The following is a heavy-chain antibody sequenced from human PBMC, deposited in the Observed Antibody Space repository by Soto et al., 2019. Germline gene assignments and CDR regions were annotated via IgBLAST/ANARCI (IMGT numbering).Heavy chain of an antibody. D-gene: IGHD6-19*01. CDR3: ARVSGSIAVAATGAFDI. CDR1: GYTFTGYY. V-gene: IGHV1-2*04. Sequence: ASVKVSCKASGYTFTGYYMHWVRQAPGQGLEWMGWINPNSGGTNYAQKFQGWVTMTRDTSISTAYMELSRLRSDDTAVYYCARVSGSIAVAATGAFDIWGRGTMVTVSS. J-gene: IGHJ3*02. CDR2: INPNSGGT.